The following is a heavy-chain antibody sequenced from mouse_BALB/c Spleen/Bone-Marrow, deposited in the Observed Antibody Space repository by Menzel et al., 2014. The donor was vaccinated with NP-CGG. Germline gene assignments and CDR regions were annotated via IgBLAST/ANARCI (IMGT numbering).Heavy chain of an antibody. CDR1: GYTFTSYY. CDR3: ARRGDYDRRVVFAY. CDR2: INPSNGGT. Sequence: VQLQQSGAELVKPGASVKLSCKASGYTFTSYYMYWVKPRPGQGLEWIGGINPSNGGTNFNEKFKSKATLTVDKSSSTAFMQLSILTSEDSAVYYYARRGDYDRRVVFAYWGQGTLVTVSA. D-gene: IGHD2-4*01. V-gene: IGHV1S81*02. J-gene: IGHJ3*01.